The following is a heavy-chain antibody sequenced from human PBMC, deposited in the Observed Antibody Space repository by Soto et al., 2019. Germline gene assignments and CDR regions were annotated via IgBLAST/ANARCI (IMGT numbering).Heavy chain of an antibody. D-gene: IGHD3-3*01. CDR1: GFTFSSYS. CDR2: ISSSSSTI. V-gene: IGHV3-48*02. CDR3: ARGYLHYDFCSGPVYFDY. J-gene: IGHJ4*02. Sequence: GGSLRLSCAASGFTFSSYSMNWVRQAPGKGLEWVSYISSSSSTIYYADSVKGRFTISRDNAKNSLYLQMNSLRDEDTAVYYCARGYLHYDFCSGPVYFDYWGQGTLVTVSS.